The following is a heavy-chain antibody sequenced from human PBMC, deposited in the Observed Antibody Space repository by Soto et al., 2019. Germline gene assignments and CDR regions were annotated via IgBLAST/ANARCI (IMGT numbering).Heavy chain of an antibody. J-gene: IGHJ4*02. CDR1: GGSISRYY. Sequence: SETLSLTCTASGGSISRYYWSWIRQPPGKGLEWIGYIYYSGSTNYNPSLKSRVTISVDTSKNQFSLKLSSVTAADTAVYYCARALLRYSSGWYYFVYWGQGTLVTVSS. D-gene: IGHD6-19*01. V-gene: IGHV4-59*01. CDR3: ARALLRYSSGWYYFVY. CDR2: IYYSGST.